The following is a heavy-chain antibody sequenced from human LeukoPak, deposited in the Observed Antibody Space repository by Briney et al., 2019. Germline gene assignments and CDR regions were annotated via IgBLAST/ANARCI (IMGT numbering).Heavy chain of an antibody. CDR1: GVSFSGYY. Sequence: SETLSLTCAVYGVSFSGYYWSWIRQPPGKGLEWIGEINHSGSTNYNPSLKSRVTISVDTSKNQFSLKLSSVTATDTAVYYCARGLGSSGWYDQDYWGQGTLVTVSS. D-gene: IGHD6-19*01. CDR2: INHSGST. J-gene: IGHJ4*02. V-gene: IGHV4-34*01. CDR3: ARGLGSSGWYDQDY.